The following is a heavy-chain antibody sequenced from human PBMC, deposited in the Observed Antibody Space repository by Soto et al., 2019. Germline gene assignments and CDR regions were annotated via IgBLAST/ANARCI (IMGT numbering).Heavy chain of an antibody. CDR1: GFSLSTTGEG. V-gene: IGHV2-5*01. J-gene: IGHJ6*02. Sequence: QITLKEAGPTLVQPTQTLTLTCTFSGFSLSTTGEGVFWIRQPPGKAPEWLALVHWNDDKRYSPSLRPRLTIRKDTSRNQVVLSLTNWDPVDTGTYYCAHRSLGDTSPDYNGLDVWGQGTTVIVSS. D-gene: IGHD3-3*01. CDR3: AHRSLGDTSPDYNGLDV. CDR2: VHWNDDK.